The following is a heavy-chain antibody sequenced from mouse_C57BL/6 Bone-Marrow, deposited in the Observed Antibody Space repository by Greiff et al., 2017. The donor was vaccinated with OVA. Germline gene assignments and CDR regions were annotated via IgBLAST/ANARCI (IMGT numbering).Heavy chain of an antibody. Sequence: QVQLQQPGAELVKPGASVKLSCKASGYTFTSYWMHWVKQRPGQGLEWIGMIHPNSGSTNYNEKFKSKATLTADKSSSTVYMQLSSLTSEDSAVYYGAIGGYYRYYYAFDYWGQGTSVTVSS. CDR1: GYTFTSYW. D-gene: IGHD2-3*01. V-gene: IGHV1-64*01. CDR2: IHPNSGST. J-gene: IGHJ4*01. CDR3: AIGGYYRYYYAFDY.